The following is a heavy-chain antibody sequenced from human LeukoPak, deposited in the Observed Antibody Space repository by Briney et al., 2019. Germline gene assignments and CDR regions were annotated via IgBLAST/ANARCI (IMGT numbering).Heavy chain of an antibody. Sequence: GGSLRLSCEASGFTFNKFAMSWVRQAPGKGPEWVSAIGSSGATTFYADSVKGRCTISRDNAKNSLYLQMNSLRAEDTALYYCARRDYYGSGSPDYWGQGTLVTVSS. CDR2: IGSSGATT. CDR3: ARRDYYGSGSPDY. J-gene: IGHJ4*02. V-gene: IGHV3-23*01. CDR1: GFTFNKFA. D-gene: IGHD3-10*01.